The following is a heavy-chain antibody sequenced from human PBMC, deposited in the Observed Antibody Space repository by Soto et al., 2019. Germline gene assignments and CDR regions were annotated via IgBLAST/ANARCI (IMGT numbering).Heavy chain of an antibody. V-gene: IGHV1-2*04. Sequence: ASVKVTCKASGYTFTGYYMHCVRQAPGQGLEWMGWINPNSGGTNYAQKFQGWVTMTRDTSISTAYMELSRLRSDDTAVYYCARDGAAGNTYFDYWGQGTLVTVSS. CDR3: ARDGAAGNTYFDY. CDR2: INPNSGGT. CDR1: GYTFTGYY. J-gene: IGHJ4*02. D-gene: IGHD6-13*01.